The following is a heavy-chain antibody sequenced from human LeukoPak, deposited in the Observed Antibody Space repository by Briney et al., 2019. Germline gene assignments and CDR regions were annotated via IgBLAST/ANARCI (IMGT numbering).Heavy chain of an antibody. V-gene: IGHV4-4*02. D-gene: IGHD2-21*02. J-gene: IGHJ1*01. Sequence: SETLSLTCAVSGGSISSSNWWSWVRQPPGKGLEWIGEIYHSGSTNYNPSLKSRVTISVDKSKNQFSLKLSSVTAADTAVYYCARDHDCGGDCWYFQHWGQGTLVTVSS. CDR2: IYHSGST. CDR1: GGSISSSNW. CDR3: ARDHDCGGDCWYFQH.